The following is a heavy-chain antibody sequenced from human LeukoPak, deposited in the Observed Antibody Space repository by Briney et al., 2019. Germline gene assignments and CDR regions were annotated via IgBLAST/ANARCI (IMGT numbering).Heavy chain of an antibody. CDR1: GFTFSTYG. CDR2: IGGSGQNT. V-gene: IGHV3-23*01. D-gene: IGHD4-17*01. CDR3: AKAPPGDYPYWYFDL. Sequence: GSLRLSCAAPGFTFSTYGMGWVRQAPGKGLEWVSSIGGSGQNTHHADSVKGRFTVSRDNSKNTLYLQMSSLRAEDTAVYYCAKAPPGDYPYWYFDLWGRGTLVTGSS. J-gene: IGHJ2*01.